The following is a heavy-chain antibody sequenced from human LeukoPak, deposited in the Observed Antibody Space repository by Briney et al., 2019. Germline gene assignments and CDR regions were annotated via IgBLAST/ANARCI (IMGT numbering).Heavy chain of an antibody. CDR3: AKRGVVIRVFLVGFHKEAYYFDS. V-gene: IGHV3-23*01. J-gene: IGHJ4*02. Sequence: QPGGSLRLSCAVSGITLSNYGMSWVRQAPGKGLEWVAGPSGSGGGTNYADTVQGRFTISRDNPKNTLYLQMNSLRAEDTAVYFCAKRGVVIRVFLVGFHKEAYYFDSWGQGALVTVSS. D-gene: IGHD3-10*01. CDR2: PSGSGGGT. CDR1: GITLSNYG.